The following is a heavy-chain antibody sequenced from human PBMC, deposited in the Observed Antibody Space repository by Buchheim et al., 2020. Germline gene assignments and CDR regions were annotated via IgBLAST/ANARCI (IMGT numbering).Heavy chain of an antibody. V-gene: IGHV4-4*02. J-gene: IGHJ5*02. CDR2: IYPRGYT. CDR1: NGSISTNHW. Sequence: QVQLRESGPGLVKPSGTLSLTCVVSNGSISTNHWWSWVRQSPGKGLEWIGEIYPRGYTNYNPSLKSRVTMLVDESQNQFSLKLSSVTAADTAVYYCAREGCSSTSCYFDRGHWFDPWGQGTL. CDR3: AREGCSSTSCYFDRGHWFDP. D-gene: IGHD2-2*01.